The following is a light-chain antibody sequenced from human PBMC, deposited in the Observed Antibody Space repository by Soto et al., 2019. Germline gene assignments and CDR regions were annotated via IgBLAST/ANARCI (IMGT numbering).Light chain of an antibody. V-gene: IGKV1-39*01. J-gene: IGKJ5*01. Sequence: DIQMTQSPSSLSSYLLDIVTITCRASQSISSYLNWYQQKPGKAPKLLIYAASSLQSGVPSRFSGSGSGTDFTLTISSLQPEDFATYYCQQSYSTPITFGQGTRLEIK. CDR2: AAS. CDR3: QQSYSTPIT. CDR1: QSISSY.